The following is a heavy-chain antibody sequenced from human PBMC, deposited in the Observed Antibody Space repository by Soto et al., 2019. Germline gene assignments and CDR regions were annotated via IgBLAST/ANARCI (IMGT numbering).Heavy chain of an antibody. Sequence: PGGSLRLSCTASGFTFGDYAISWVRQAPGKGLEWVGFIRSKAYGGTTEYDASVKGRFTSSRDDSKSIAYLQMISLKNEDRDGYYCTRLICGGARVDAFDIWGQGTMVTVSS. CDR1: GFTFGDYA. J-gene: IGHJ3*02. V-gene: IGHV3-49*04. CDR3: TRLICGGARVDAFDI. CDR2: IRSKAYGGTT. D-gene: IGHD2-21*01.